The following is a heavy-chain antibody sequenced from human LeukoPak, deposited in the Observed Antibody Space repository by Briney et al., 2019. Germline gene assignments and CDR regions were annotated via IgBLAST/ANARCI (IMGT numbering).Heavy chain of an antibody. CDR1: GYTFTGYY. CDR3: ARPYYYDSSGYYYLGY. CDR2: TNPNSGGT. V-gene: IGHV1-2*04. D-gene: IGHD3-22*01. J-gene: IGHJ4*02. Sequence: ASVKVSYKASGYTFTGYYMHWVRQAPGQGLEWMGWTNPNSGGTNYAQKFQGWVTMTRDTSISTAYMELSRLRSDDTAVYYCARPYYYDSSGYYYLGYWGQGTLVTVSS.